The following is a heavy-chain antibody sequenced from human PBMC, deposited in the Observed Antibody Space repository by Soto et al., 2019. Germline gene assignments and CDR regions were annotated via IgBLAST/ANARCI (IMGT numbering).Heavy chain of an antibody. CDR2: VSAYNGNT. CDR1: GYTFSNEA. V-gene: IGHV1-18*01. Sequence: ASVKVSCKASGYTFSNEAITWVRQAPGQGLEWMGWVSAYNGNTNYAQKFKGRVTMTTDTSTSTAYMDLNSLRVEDTAVYYCARDLGLLKSMFDYWGQGTLVTVSS. CDR3: ARDLGLLKSMFDY. J-gene: IGHJ4*02. D-gene: IGHD2-8*01.